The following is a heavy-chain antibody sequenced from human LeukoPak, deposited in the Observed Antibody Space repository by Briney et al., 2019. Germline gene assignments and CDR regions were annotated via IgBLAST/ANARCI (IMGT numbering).Heavy chain of an antibody. V-gene: IGHV3-33*06. CDR3: AKDSRGANFFGDFDY. CDR2: ISNDGSKT. J-gene: IGHJ4*02. CDR1: GFTFSLYG. D-gene: IGHD3-10*01. Sequence: GGSLRLSCAASGFTFSLYGMHWVRQAPGKGLERVALISNDGSKTYYADSVKGRFTISRDNSKNTVYLQVSSLRADDTAVYYCAKDSRGANFFGDFDYWGQGTLVTVSS.